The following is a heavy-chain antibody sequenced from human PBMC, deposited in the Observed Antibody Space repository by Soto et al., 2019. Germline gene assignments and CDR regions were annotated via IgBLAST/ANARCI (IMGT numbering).Heavy chain of an antibody. J-gene: IGHJ3*01. V-gene: IGHV4-59*07. CDR3: ARQQYTVVTAFDV. Sequence: QVQLQESGPGLVKTSDTLSLTCTVSGGSITPYYWSWIRQPPGEGLEWIGYVSYSGKTGYNPSLKSRVSMSIDTSKNECSLKLTSLTAADAATYYCARQQYTVVTAFDVWGQGTTVAVSS. D-gene: IGHD2-15*01. CDR2: VSYSGKT. CDR1: GGSITPYY.